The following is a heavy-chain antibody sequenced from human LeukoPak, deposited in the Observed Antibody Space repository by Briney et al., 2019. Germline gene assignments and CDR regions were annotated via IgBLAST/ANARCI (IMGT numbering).Heavy chain of an antibody. D-gene: IGHD7-27*01. CDR2: IYYSGIT. CDR1: GGSISSSDYY. V-gene: IGHV4-39*01. Sequence: SETLSLXCTVSGGSISSSDYYWGWIRQPPGKGLGWIGCIYYSGITYYNPSLKSRITISIDTSKNQFSLKVSSVTAADTAVYYCVRRRWGSSNVDYWGQGTLVTVSS. CDR3: VRRRWGSSNVDY. J-gene: IGHJ4*02.